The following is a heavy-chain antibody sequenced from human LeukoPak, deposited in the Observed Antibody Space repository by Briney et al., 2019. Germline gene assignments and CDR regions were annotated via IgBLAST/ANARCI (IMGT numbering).Heavy chain of an antibody. CDR1: GFIVSSNY. Sequence: GGSLRLSCAASGFIVSSNYMSWVRQAPGKGLEWVSVIYSGGSTYYADSVKGRFTISRHNSKNTLYLQMNSLRAEDTAVYYCARDRRETYGSGSYYDYWGQGTLVTVSS. CDR2: IYSGGST. J-gene: IGHJ4*02. CDR3: ARDRRETYGSGSYYDY. D-gene: IGHD3-10*01. V-gene: IGHV3-53*04.